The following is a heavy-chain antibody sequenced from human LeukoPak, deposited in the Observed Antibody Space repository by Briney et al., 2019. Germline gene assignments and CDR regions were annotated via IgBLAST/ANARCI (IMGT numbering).Heavy chain of an antibody. J-gene: IGHJ4*02. V-gene: IGHV4-31*03. CDR2: IYYSGST. D-gene: IGHD6-6*01. Sequence: SETLSLTCTVSGGSISSGGYYWSWIRQHPGKGLEWIGYIYYSGSTYYNPSLKSRVTISVDTSKNQFSLKLSSVTAADTAVYYCARGDGWIAARPIDSWGQGTLVTVSS. CDR3: ARGDGWIAARPIDS. CDR1: GGSISSGGYY.